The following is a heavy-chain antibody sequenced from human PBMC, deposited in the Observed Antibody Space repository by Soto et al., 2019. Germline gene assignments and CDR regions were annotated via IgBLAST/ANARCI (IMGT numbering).Heavy chain of an antibody. V-gene: IGHV4-4*02. D-gene: IGHD2-21*01. CDR2: IYHSGST. J-gene: IGHJ6*02. CDR1: GGSISSGNW. CDR3: ARDRRTVVYGMDL. Sequence: SETLSLTCAVSGGSISSGNWWSWVRQPPGKGLEWIGEIYHSGSTNYNPSLKSRATISVDKSKNQFSLTLTSVTAADTAVYYCARDRRTVVYGMDLWGQGTTVTVSS.